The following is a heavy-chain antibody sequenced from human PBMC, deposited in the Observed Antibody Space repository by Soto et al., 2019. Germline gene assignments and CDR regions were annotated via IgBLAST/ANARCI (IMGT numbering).Heavy chain of an antibody. CDR2: ISNSSSLI. CDR3: VRGADRVD. Sequence: EVQLVESGGGLVKPGGSLRLSCVGSGFIFSSFTMTWVRQAPGMGLQYLAAISNSSSLIYYADSVRGRFIISRDNSKDSVFLQMYSLRAEDTAMYYCVRGADRVDWGQGTLVTVSS. CDR1: GFIFSSFT. J-gene: IGHJ4*02. V-gene: IGHV3-21*01.